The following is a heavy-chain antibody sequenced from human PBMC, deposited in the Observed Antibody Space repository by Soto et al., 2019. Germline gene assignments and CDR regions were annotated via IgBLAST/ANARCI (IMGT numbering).Heavy chain of an antibody. D-gene: IGHD1-1*01. J-gene: IGHJ4*02. V-gene: IGHV3-23*01. CDR1: GFTFSSYA. CDR3: ARGWTFDL. CDR2: INGGGDST. Sequence: GGSLRLSCAASGFTFSSYAMSWVRQAPGKGLEWVSGINGGGDSTYFADSVRDRFTISRDNSKNSLFLQMTSLRAEDTAVYYCARGWTFDLWGQGTLVTVSS.